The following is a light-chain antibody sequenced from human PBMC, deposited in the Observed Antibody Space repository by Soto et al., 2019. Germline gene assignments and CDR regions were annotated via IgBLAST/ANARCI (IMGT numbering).Light chain of an antibody. CDR1: QSISSW. CDR2: KAS. Sequence: DIQMTQSPSTLSASVGDRVTITCRASQSISSWLAWYQQKPGKAPKLLIYKASSLESGVPSRFSGSGSGTAFTLTISSLPPADFATYNDQEYKSYPFPFGPGTKVDIK. V-gene: IGKV1-5*03. J-gene: IGKJ3*01. CDR3: QEYKSYPFP.